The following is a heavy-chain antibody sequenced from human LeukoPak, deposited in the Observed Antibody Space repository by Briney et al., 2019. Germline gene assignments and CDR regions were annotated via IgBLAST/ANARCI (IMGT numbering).Heavy chain of an antibody. J-gene: IGHJ4*02. V-gene: IGHV4-34*01. Sequence: SETLSLTCAVYGGXFSGYYWSWIRQPPGKGLQWIGEINHSGSTNYNPSLKSRVTISVDTSKNQFSLKLSSVTAADTAVYYCASTIRGVIITDYWGQGTLVTVSS. D-gene: IGHD3-10*01. CDR2: INHSGST. CDR3: ASTIRGVIITDY. CDR1: GGXFSGYY.